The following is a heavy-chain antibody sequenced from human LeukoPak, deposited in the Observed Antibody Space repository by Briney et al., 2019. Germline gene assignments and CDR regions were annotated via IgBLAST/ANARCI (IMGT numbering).Heavy chain of an antibody. V-gene: IGHV3-15*01. CDR1: GFTFSNAW. CDR3: TTDIGADIVATIFFFDY. Sequence: PGGSLRLSCAASGFTFSNAWMSWVRQAPGKGLEWVGRIKSKTDGGTTDYAAPVKGRFTISRDDSKNTLYLQMNSLKTEDTAVYYCTTDIGADIVATIFFFDYWGQGTLVTVSS. CDR2: IKSKTDGGTT. D-gene: IGHD5-12*01. J-gene: IGHJ4*02.